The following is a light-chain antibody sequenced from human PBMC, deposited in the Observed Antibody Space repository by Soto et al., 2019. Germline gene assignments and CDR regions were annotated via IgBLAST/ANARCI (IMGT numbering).Light chain of an antibody. V-gene: IGKV3-20*01. J-gene: IGKJ5*01. CDR1: QSVGNTY. CDR3: QQNGILIT. CDR2: DAS. Sequence: VLTQSPGTLSLSPGERATLSCRASQSVGNTYLAWYQQKPGQAPSLLIYDASSRATAIPDTFSGSGSGKHFTLTISRLEDDDFAVYFCQQNGILITSGQGTRLAIK.